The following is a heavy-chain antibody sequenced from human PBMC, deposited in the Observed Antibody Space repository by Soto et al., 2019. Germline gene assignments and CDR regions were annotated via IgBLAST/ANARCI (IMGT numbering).Heavy chain of an antibody. D-gene: IGHD3-9*01. V-gene: IGHV3-33*01. CDR2: IWYDGSNK. CDR3: ARDSYAHVDKGAFDP. J-gene: IGHJ5*02. Sequence: GGSLRLSCAASGFTFSSYGMHWVRQAPGKGLEWVAVIWYDGSNKYYADSVKGRFTISRDNSKNTLYLQMNSLRAEDTAVYYCARDSYAHVDKGAFDPWGQGTLVTVSS. CDR1: GFTFSSYG.